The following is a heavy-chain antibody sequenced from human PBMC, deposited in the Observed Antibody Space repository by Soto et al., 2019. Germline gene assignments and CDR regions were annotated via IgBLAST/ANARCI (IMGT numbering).Heavy chain of an antibody. D-gene: IGHD3-9*01. V-gene: IGHV4-39*07. CDR1: GGSISSSSYY. J-gene: IGHJ5*02. CDR2: IYYSGST. CDR3: ARAPSYSDLLTGYYPGGANFDP. Sequence: PSETLSLTCTVSGGSISSSSYYWGWIRQPPGKGLEWIGSIYYSGSTYYNPSLKSRVTISIDTSKNQFSLKLSSVTAADTAVYYCARAPSYSDLLTGYYPGGANFDPWGQGSLVTVSS.